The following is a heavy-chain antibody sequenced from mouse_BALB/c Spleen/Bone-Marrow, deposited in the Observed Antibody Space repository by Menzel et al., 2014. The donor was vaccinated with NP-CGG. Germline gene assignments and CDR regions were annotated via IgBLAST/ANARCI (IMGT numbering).Heavy chain of an antibody. CDR2: INPYNGGT. CDR1: YYSFTGYT. Sequence: EVKLVESGPELVKPGASMKITCKASYYSFTGYTMNWVKQSHGKNLEWIGLINPYNGGTTYNQKFKGKATLTVDKSSSTAYMELLSLTPEDSAVYYCARSRLPHYYVMDYWGQGTTVTVSS. V-gene: IGHV1-18*01. J-gene: IGHJ4*01. CDR3: ARSRLPHYYVMDY. D-gene: IGHD5-1*01.